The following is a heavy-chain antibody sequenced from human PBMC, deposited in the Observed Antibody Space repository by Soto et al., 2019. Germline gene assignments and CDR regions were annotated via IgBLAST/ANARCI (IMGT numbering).Heavy chain of an antibody. V-gene: IGHV3-74*01. D-gene: IGHD6-13*01. CDR1: GFTFSSDW. Sequence: PGGSLRLSCAASGFTFSSDWMNWVRQSPGKGLEWVSRIISGGTRATYADFVKGRFTITRDNAKNTLYLQMHSLTADDTAVYYCARERTSKGGMDIWGQGTLVTVSS. CDR2: IISGGTRA. J-gene: IGHJ4*02. CDR3: ARERTSKGGMDI.